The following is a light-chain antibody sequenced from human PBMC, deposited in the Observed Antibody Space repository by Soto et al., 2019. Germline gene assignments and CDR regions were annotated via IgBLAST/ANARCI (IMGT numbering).Light chain of an antibody. J-gene: IGLJ1*01. Sequence: QSVLTQPASVSGSPGQSITISCTGTSSDVVDYNYVSWYQQHPGKAPKLMIYGVSNRPSGVSNRFSGSKSGNTASLTISGLQAEDEADYYCSSYSSSTTPYVFGTGTKVTVL. V-gene: IGLV2-14*01. CDR2: GVS. CDR1: SSDVVDYNY. CDR3: SSYSSSTTPYV.